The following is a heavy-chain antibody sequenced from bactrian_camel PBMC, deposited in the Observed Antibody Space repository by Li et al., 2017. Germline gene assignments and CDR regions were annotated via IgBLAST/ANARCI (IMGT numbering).Heavy chain of an antibody. J-gene: IGHJ4*01. Sequence: VQLVESGGGSVETGGSLRLSCKPSFAILDDFDMMWYRQTPGNECELVASISGDASTYYDDAVKGRFTISHDTAKNSIDLQMTSLKPDDTAMYYCAAGPHGGLLPSSAGCGMWGQGTQVTV. CDR1: FAILDDFD. CDR3: AAGPHGGLLPSSAGCGM. V-gene: IGHV3S55*01. CDR2: ISGDAST. D-gene: IGHD2*01.